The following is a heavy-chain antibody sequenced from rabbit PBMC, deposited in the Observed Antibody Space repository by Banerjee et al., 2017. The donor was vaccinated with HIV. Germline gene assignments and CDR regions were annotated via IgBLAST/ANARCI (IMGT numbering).Heavy chain of an antibody. V-gene: IGHV1S45*01. Sequence: QQQLEESGGGLVKPGGTLTLTCTASGFSFSSGYDMCWVRQAPGKGLEWIACIYTGSSGSTYYASWAKGRFTISKTSSTTVTLQMTSLTAADTATYFCAREGSSGWGEFNLWGPGTLVTVS. D-gene: IGHD4-1*01. CDR2: IYTGSSGST. J-gene: IGHJ4*01. CDR1: GFSFSSGYD. CDR3: AREGSSGWGEFNL.